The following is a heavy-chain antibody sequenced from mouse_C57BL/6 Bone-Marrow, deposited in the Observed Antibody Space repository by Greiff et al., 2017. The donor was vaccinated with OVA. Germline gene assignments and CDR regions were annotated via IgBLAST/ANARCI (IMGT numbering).Heavy chain of an antibody. CDR3: APYDYSYWYFDV. CDR2: ISYDGSN. D-gene: IGHD2-4*01. V-gene: IGHV3-6*01. Sequence: EVQLQQSGPGLVKPSQSLSLTCSVTGYSITSGYYWNWIRQFPGNKLEWMGYISYDGSNNYNPSLKNRISITRDTSKNQFFLKLNSVTTEDTATYYCAPYDYSYWYFDVWGTGTTVTVSS. CDR1: GYSITSGYY. J-gene: IGHJ1*03.